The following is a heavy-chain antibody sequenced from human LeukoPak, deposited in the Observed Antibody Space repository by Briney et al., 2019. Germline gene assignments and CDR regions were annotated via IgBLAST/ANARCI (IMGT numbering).Heavy chain of an antibody. D-gene: IGHD5-18*01. CDR1: GGTFSNYA. V-gene: IGHV1-69*13. CDR3: ASPSSEDTAMPPPFAY. Sequence: SVKVSCKASGGTFSNYAINWVRQAPGQGLEWMGGITPIFGTANYVQKFQGRVTITADESTSTAYMELSRLRSEDTAIYYCASPSSEDTAMPPPFAYGGQETLVPFS. CDR2: ITPIFGTA. J-gene: IGHJ4*02.